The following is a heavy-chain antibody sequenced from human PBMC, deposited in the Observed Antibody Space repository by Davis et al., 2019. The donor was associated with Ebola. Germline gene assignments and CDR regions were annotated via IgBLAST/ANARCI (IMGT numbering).Heavy chain of an antibody. V-gene: IGHV1-46*01. CDR3: ARGTGSFYCSGSHYYDY. CDR2: INPSGGST. CDR1: GYTFTSYY. Sequence: AASVKVSCKASGYTFTSYYMHWVRQAPGQGLEWMGIINPSGGSTSYAQKFQGRVTMTRDTSTSTVYMELSSLRSEDTAMYYCARGTGSFYCSGSHYYDYWGQGTLVTVSS. J-gene: IGHJ4*02. D-gene: IGHD3-10*01.